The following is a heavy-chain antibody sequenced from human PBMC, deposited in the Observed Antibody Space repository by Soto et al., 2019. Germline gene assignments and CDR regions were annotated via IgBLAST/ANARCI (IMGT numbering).Heavy chain of an antibody. V-gene: IGHV3-30-3*01. CDR2: ISYDGSNK. CDR3: ARGPRGYPRYYYDSSGYYPPGYFDY. D-gene: IGHD3-22*01. CDR1: GFTFSSYA. Sequence: GGSLRLSCAASGFTFSSYAMHWVRQAPGKGLEWVAVISYDGSNKYYADSVKGRFTISRDNSKNTLYLQMNSLRAEDTAVYYCARGPRGYPRYYYDSSGYYPPGYFDYWGQGTLVTVSS. J-gene: IGHJ4*02.